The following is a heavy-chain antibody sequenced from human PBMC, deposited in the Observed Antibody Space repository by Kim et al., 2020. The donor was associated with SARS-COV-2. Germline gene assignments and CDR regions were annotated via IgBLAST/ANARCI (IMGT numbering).Heavy chain of an antibody. CDR3: ARGFVGTLPAYYFDY. D-gene: IGHD1-26*01. V-gene: IGHV4-34*01. J-gene: IGHJ4*02. Sequence: PSLKSRLTISVDTSKNQFSLKLSSVTAADTAVYYCARGFVGTLPAYYFDYWGQGTLVTVSS.